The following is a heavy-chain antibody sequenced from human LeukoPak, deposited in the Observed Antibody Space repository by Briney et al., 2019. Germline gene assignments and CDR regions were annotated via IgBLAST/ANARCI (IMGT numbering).Heavy chain of an antibody. Sequence: GGSLRLSCAASGFTFNRYWMSWVRQAPGKGLEWVANIKQDGSEKYYVDSVKGRFTISRDNAKNSLYLQMNSLRAEDTAVYYCARELGEFGLGYQLDPWGQGTLVSVSS. J-gene: IGHJ5*02. CDR3: ARELGEFGLGYQLDP. CDR1: GFTFNRYW. V-gene: IGHV3-7*03. D-gene: IGHD2-2*01. CDR2: IKQDGSEK.